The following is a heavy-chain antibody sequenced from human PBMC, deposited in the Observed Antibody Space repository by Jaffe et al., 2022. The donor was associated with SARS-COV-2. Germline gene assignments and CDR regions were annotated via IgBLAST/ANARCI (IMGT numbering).Heavy chain of an antibody. J-gene: IGHJ5*02. CDR1: GFTFSSYA. Sequence: QVQLVESGGGVVQPGRSLRLSCAASGFTFSSYAMHWVRQAPGKGLEWVAVISYDGSNKYYADSVKGRFTISRDNSKNTLYLQMNSLRAEDTAVYYCARDIRFGNWFDPWGQGTLVTVSS. D-gene: IGHD3-16*01. CDR2: ISYDGSNK. V-gene: IGHV3-30-3*01. CDR3: ARDIRFGNWFDP.